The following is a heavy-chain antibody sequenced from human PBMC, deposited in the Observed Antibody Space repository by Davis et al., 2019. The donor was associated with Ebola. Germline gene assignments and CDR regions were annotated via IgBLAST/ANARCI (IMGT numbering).Heavy chain of an antibody. V-gene: IGHV5-51*01. CDR3: ARPKYSTSWPDAFDM. Sequence: GESLKISCKGSGYSFTYYWIGWVRQMPGKGLEWMGIISPHDSQIRYSPSFQGQVTISVDKSISTAYLQWTSLKASDTAIYYCARPKYSTSWPDAFDMWGQGTMVTVSP. CDR2: ISPHDSQI. CDR1: GYSFTYYW. J-gene: IGHJ3*02. D-gene: IGHD6-13*01.